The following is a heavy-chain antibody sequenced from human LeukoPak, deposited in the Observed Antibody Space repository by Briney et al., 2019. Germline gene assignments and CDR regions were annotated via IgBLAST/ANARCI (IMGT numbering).Heavy chain of an antibody. CDR2: IYHSGST. V-gene: IGHV4-38-2*01. Sequence: SETLSLTCAVSGYSISSGYYWSWIRQPPGKGLEWIGSIYHSGSTYYNPSLKSRVTISVDTSKNQFSLKLSSVTAADTAVYYCARHGPYYDFWSGGNFDYWGQGTLVTVSS. CDR3: ARHGPYYDFWSGGNFDY. D-gene: IGHD3-3*01. J-gene: IGHJ4*02. CDR1: GYSISSGYY.